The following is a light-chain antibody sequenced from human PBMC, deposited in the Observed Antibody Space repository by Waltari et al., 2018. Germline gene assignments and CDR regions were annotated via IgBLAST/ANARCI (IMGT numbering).Light chain of an antibody. CDR2: SIN. Sequence: QTVVTQEPSVTVSPGGTVTLTCASSTGAVTSGFYPNWFQQKPGQAPRALIYSINQRHSWTPARFSGSRLGGKAALTLSGVQPEDEAVYYCLLYYGALDWIFGGGTNLTVL. V-gene: IGLV7-43*01. J-gene: IGLJ2*01. CDR1: TGAVTSGFY. CDR3: LLYYGALDWI.